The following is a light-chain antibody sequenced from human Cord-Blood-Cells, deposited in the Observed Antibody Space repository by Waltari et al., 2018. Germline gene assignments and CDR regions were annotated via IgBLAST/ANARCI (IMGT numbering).Light chain of an antibody. J-gene: IGKJ3*01. CDR1: QSISSW. CDR2: DAS. Sequence: DIQMTQSPSTLSASVGDRVTITCRASQSISSWLAWYQQKPGKAPKLLFYDASSLESGVPSRFSGSGSGTEFTLTISSLQPDDFATYYCQQYNSYPFTFGPGTKVDIK. V-gene: IGKV1-5*01. CDR3: QQYNSYPFT.